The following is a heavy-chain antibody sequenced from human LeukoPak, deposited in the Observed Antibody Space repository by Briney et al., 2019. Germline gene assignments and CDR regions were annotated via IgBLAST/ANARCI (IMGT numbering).Heavy chain of an antibody. J-gene: IGHJ4*02. V-gene: IGHV3-23*01. D-gene: IGHD3-22*01. CDR3: AKYKGSGYYPEHFDY. Sequence: GGSLRLSCAASGFTFSSYAMSWVRQAPGKGLEWVSAISGSGGSTYYADSVKGRFTISRDNSKNTLYLQMYSLRAEDTAVYYCAKYKGSGYYPEHFDYWGQGTLVTVSS. CDR1: GFTFSSYA. CDR2: ISGSGGST.